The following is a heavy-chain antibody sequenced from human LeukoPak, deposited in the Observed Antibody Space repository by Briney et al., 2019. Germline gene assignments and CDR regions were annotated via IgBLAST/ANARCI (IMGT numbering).Heavy chain of an antibody. CDR2: INPNSGGT. V-gene: IGHV1-2*02. J-gene: IGHJ4*02. CDR1: GYTFTGYY. CDR3: ARERITMVRGVLHY. Sequence: ASVKVPCKASGYTFTGYYMHWVRQAPGQGLEWMGWINPNSGGTNYAQKFQGRVTMTRDTSISTAYMELSRLRSDDTAVYYCARERITMVRGVLHYWGQGTLVTVSS. D-gene: IGHD3-10*01.